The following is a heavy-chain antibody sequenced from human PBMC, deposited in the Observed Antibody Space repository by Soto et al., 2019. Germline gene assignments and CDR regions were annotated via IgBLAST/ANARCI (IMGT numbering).Heavy chain of an antibody. J-gene: IGHJ4*02. V-gene: IGHV4-30-4*01. D-gene: IGHD2-2*01. CDR3: ARGTPLDY. CDR1: GGSISSGDYY. CDR2: IYNTAGT. Sequence: NPSETLSLTCTVSGGSISSGDYYWSWIRQPPGKGLEWIGYIYNTAGTSYNPSLKSRLTISVDTSKNLFSLRLNSVTAAETAVYYCARGTPLDYWGQGTLVTVSS.